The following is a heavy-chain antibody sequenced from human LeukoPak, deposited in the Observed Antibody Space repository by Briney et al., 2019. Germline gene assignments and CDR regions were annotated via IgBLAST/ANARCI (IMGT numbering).Heavy chain of an antibody. J-gene: IGHJ4*02. CDR3: AKNYYDSSGYGFDF. D-gene: IGHD3-22*01. CDR1: GFTFTNYA. Sequence: GGSLRLSCAASGFTFTNYAMRWVRQAPGKGLEWVSAIRGSGGSTYYADSVKGRFTISRDNSKNTLYLQMSSLRAEDTAVYYCAKNYYDSSGYGFDFWGQGTLVTVSS. V-gene: IGHV3-23*01. CDR2: IRGSGGST.